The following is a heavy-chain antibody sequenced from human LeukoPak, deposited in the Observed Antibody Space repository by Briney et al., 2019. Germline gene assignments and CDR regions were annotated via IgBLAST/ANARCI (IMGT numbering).Heavy chain of an antibody. V-gene: IGHV1-24*01. CDR1: GYTLTELS. CDR2: FDPEDGET. D-gene: IGHD3-3*01. Sequence: ASVKVSCKVSGYTLTELSMHWVRQAPGKGLEWMGGFDPEDGETIYAQKFQGRVTMTEDTSTDTAYMELSSLRSEDTAVYYCATRGQFRLRFSEWSLKDYGMDVWGQGTTVTVSS. CDR3: ATRGQFRLRFSEWSLKDYGMDV. J-gene: IGHJ6*02.